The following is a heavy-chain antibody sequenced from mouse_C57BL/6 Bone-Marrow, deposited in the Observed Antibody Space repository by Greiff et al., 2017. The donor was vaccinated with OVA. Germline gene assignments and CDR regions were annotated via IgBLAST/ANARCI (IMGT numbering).Heavy chain of an antibody. Sequence: ELQLQQSGPELVKPGASVKISCKASGYSFTGYYMNWVKQSPEKSLEWIGEINPSTGGTTYNQKFKAKATLTVDKSSSTAYMQLKSLTSEDSAVYYCARGQLSRFAYWGQGTLVTVSA. D-gene: IGHD3-3*01. CDR3: ARGQLSRFAY. V-gene: IGHV1-42*01. CDR2: INPSTGGT. CDR1: GYSFTGYY. J-gene: IGHJ3*01.